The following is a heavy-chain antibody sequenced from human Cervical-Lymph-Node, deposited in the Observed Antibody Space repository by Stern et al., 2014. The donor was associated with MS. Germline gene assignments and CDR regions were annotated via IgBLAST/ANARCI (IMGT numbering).Heavy chain of an antibody. V-gene: IGHV3-15*01. CDR3: TTSPMVRRGWRP. CDR2: IKTESGGWTT. CDR1: GFIFSEVW. D-gene: IGHD2-8*01. Sequence: EVQLVQSGGGLVNPGGSLSLSCAASGFIFSEVWMSWVRQAPGKGLEWLGRIKTESGGWTTDYAAPVKGRITISRDDSKNTLFLQLNSLKTADSAIYYCTTSPMVRRGWRPWGQGTLVTVSS. J-gene: IGHJ5*02.